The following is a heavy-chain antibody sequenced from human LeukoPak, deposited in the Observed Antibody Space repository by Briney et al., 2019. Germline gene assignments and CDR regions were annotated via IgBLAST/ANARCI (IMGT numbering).Heavy chain of an antibody. Sequence: GGSLRLSCAASGFTFSSYSMNWVRQAPGKGLEWVSSISSSSSYIYYADSVKGRFTISRDNAKNSLYLQMNSLRAEDTAVYYCARDGIYSSSWYYNWFDPWGQGTLVTVSS. J-gene: IGHJ5*02. D-gene: IGHD6-13*01. CDR1: GFTFSSYS. CDR2: ISSSSSYI. V-gene: IGHV3-21*01. CDR3: ARDGIYSSSWYYNWFDP.